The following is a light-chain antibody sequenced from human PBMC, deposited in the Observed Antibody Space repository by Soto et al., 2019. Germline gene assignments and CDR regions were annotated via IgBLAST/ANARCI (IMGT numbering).Light chain of an antibody. V-gene: IGLV2-14*01. CDR2: DVS. CDR3: ISYTSSSLYV. CDR1: SRDVGGYNY. Sequence: QSVLTQPASVSGSPGQSITISCTGTSRDVGGYNYVSWYQQHPGKAPELMIHDVSNRPSGVSNRFSGSKSGNTASLTISGLQAEDEAEYYCISYTSSSLYVFGTGTKLT. J-gene: IGLJ1*01.